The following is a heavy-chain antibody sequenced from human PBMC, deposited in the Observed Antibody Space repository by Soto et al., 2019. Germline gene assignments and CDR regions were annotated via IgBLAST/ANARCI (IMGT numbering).Heavy chain of an antibody. V-gene: IGHV2-5*02. Sequence: SGPTLVNPTQTLTLTCTFSGFSVSTSGVGVAWIRQPPGKALEWLALIYWDDDKRYSPFLQSRVTITKDTSKNQVVLTMTNMDPVDTATYYCAKSYGSGSYRDYYYYGMDVWGQGTTVTVSS. CDR1: GFSVSTSGVG. CDR2: IYWDDDK. D-gene: IGHD3-10*01. J-gene: IGHJ6*02. CDR3: AKSYGSGSYRDYYYYGMDV.